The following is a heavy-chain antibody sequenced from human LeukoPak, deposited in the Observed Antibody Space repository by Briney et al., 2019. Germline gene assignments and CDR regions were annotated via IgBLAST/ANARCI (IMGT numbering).Heavy chain of an antibody. J-gene: IGHJ3*02. D-gene: IGHD1-20*01. CDR2: IYTSGST. CDR1: GGSISSGSYY. Sequence: SQTLSLTCTVSGGSISSGSYYWSWIRQPAGKGLEWIGRIYTSGSTNYNPSLKNRVTISVDTSKNQFSLKLSSVTAADTAVYYCARGSRYNWNEAFDIWGQGTMVTVSS. V-gene: IGHV4-61*02. CDR3: ARGSRYNWNEAFDI.